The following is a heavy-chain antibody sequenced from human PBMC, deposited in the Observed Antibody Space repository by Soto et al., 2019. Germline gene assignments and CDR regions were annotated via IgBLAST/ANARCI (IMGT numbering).Heavy chain of an antibody. D-gene: IGHD5-12*01. J-gene: IGHJ4*02. V-gene: IGHV3-23*01. CDR1: GFTFSSYA. Sequence: GGSLRLSCAASGFTFSSYAMSWVRQAPGKGLEWVSAISGGGGSTYYADSVKGRFTISRDNSKNTLYLQMNSLRAEDTAVYYCAKAPFVDIVATISFSYWGQGTLVTVSS. CDR2: ISGGGGST. CDR3: AKAPFVDIVATISFSY.